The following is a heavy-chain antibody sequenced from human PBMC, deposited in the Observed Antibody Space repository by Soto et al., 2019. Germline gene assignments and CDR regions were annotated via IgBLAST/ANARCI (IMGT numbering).Heavy chain of an antibody. V-gene: IGHV4-39*02. J-gene: IGHJ5*02. CDR1: GASISNTSYF. Sequence: SETLSLTCAVSGASISNTSYFWGWIRQPPGKGLEWVGKMFSTGSSTYNPSLKGRVTFSVDTSKNHFSLRLFSMTAADTAVYYCARDMHPGFTHYFDPWGQGTLVTVSS. D-gene: IGHD1-26*01. CDR2: MFSTGSS. CDR3: ARDMHPGFTHYFDP.